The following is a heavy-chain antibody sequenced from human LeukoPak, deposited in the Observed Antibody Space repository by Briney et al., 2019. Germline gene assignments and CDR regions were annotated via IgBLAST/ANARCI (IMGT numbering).Heavy chain of an antibody. V-gene: IGHV4-4*07. CDR3: ARGYGSGSYYTFDY. J-gene: IGHJ4*02. Sequence: PSETLSLTCTVSGGSISSYYWSWIRQPAGKGLEWIGRIYTSGSTNYNPSLKSRVTMSVDTSKNQFSLKLSSVTAADTAVYYCARGYGSGSYYTFDYWGQGTLVTVSS. D-gene: IGHD3-10*01. CDR1: GGSISSYY. CDR2: IYTSGST.